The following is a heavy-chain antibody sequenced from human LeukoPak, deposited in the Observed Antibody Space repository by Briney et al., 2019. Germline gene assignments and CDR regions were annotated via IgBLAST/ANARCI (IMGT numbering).Heavy chain of an antibody. V-gene: IGHV1-69*13. CDR2: VIPMFGRT. CDR3: ATRKVVTAIRNNFDY. D-gene: IGHD2-21*02. J-gene: IGHJ4*02. CDR1: GGTFSRFS. Sequence: GASVKVSCKASGGTFSRFSINWLRQAPGQGLEWMGGVIPMFGRTDYAQKFQGRVTITADESTSTVYMELSSLRSEDTAVYYCATRKVVTAIRNNFDYWGQGTLVTVSS.